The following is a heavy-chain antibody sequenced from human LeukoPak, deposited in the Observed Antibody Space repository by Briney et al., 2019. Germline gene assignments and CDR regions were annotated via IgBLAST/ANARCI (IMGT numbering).Heavy chain of an antibody. D-gene: IGHD1-26*01. CDR3: SAYVVGPTLDD. CDR2: IYSSGINI. CDR1: GFALSDHY. Sequence: PGVAQRLSCAASGFALSDHYMIWLRRAPARALEGVSYIYSSGINIYYADPVKGRFTIPRDNARNSLHLQFNTLRAEDRAHFYCSAYVVGPTLDDWGQGALVTVSS. J-gene: IGHJ4*02. V-gene: IGHV3-11*04.